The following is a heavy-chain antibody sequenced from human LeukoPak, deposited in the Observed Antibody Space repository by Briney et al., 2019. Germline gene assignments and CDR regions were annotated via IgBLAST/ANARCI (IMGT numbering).Heavy chain of an antibody. J-gene: IGHJ3*02. CDR2: IYSGGST. CDR1: GFTVSSNY. CDR3: ARVRDTYYYDSSGAGFPDAFDI. Sequence: PGGSLRLSCAASGFTVSSNYMSWVRQAPGKGLEWLSVIYSGGSTYYADSVKGRFTISRDNSKNTLYLQMNSLRAEDTAVYYCARVRDTYYYDSSGAGFPDAFDIWGQGTMVTVSS. D-gene: IGHD3-22*01. V-gene: IGHV3-53*01.